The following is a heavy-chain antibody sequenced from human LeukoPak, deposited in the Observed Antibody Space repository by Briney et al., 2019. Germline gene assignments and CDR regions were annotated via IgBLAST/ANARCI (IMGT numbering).Heavy chain of an antibody. D-gene: IGHD3-9*01. J-gene: IGHJ4*02. Sequence: SETLSLTCTVSGGSISSNHYYWGWIRQPPGKGLEWIGSIYYSGNTYNNASRKSRVTMSVDTSKNQFSLKLNSVTAADTAVYYCARHAWDNLLTGGGYYFDYWGQGTLVTVSS. V-gene: IGHV4-39*01. CDR2: IYYSGNT. CDR1: GGSISSNHYY. CDR3: ARHAWDNLLTGGGYYFDY.